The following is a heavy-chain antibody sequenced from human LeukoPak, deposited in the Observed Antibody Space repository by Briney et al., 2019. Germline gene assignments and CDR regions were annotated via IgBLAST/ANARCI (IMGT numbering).Heavy chain of an antibody. CDR2: IYYSGST. CDR3: AREVGSLRQYQLRAFDI. Sequence: SETLSLTCTVSGGSISSSSYYWGWIRQPPGKGLEWIGSIYYSGSTYYNPSLKSRVTISVDTSKNQFSLKLSSVTAADTAVYYCAREVGSLRQYQLRAFDIWGQGTMVTVSS. CDR1: GGSISSSSYY. J-gene: IGHJ3*02. D-gene: IGHD2-2*01. V-gene: IGHV4-39*02.